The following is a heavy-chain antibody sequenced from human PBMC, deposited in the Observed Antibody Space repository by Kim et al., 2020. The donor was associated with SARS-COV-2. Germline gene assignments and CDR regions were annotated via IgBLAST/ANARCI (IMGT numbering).Heavy chain of an antibody. J-gene: IGHJ6*02. CDR2: IYWDDGE. Sequence: SGPTLVNPTQTLTLTCTFSGFSLNTRGNGVAWVRQPPGKALEFLSLIYWDDGERYTPSLRSRLTITKITSKNQVVLTLTNVAPVDTATYYCTHDSPCLYGLVVWGQGTMVTVSS. CDR1: GFSLNTRGNG. V-gene: IGHV2-5*02. CDR3: THDSPCLYGLVV.